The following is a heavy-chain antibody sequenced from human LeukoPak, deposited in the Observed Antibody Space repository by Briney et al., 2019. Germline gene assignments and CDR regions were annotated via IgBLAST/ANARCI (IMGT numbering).Heavy chain of an antibody. CDR1: GFTFSGSA. V-gene: IGHV3-73*01. CDR2: IRSKSNSYAT. D-gene: IGHD6-13*01. J-gene: IGHJ4*02. CDR3: ATQGVAAAGTVDY. Sequence: GGTLRLSCAASGFTFSGSAMHWVRQAPGKGLEWVGRIRSKSNSYATAYAASVKGRFTISRDDSKNTAYLQMNSLKTEDTAVYYCATQGVAAAGTVDYSGQGTLVTVSS.